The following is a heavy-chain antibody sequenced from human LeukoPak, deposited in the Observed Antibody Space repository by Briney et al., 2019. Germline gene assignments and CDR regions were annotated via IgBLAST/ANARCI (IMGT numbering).Heavy chain of an antibody. Sequence: ASVKVSYKVSGYTLTELSMHWVRQAPGKGLEWMGGFDPEDGETIYAQKFQGRVTMTEDTSTDTAYMELSSLRSEDTAVYYCATAPRYYYDSSGYLGDFDYWGQGTLVTVSS. V-gene: IGHV1-24*01. CDR2: FDPEDGET. CDR3: ATAPRYYYDSSGYLGDFDY. D-gene: IGHD3-22*01. CDR1: GYTLTELS. J-gene: IGHJ4*02.